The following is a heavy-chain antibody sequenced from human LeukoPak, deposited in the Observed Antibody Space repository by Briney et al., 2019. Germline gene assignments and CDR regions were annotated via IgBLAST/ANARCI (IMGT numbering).Heavy chain of an antibody. Sequence: SETLSLTCTVSGDSISSISHYWGWIRQPPGKGLEWIGSIFYGGNIYYNPSLKSRVTISINTSRNQFSLKLSSVTAADTAVYYCASPSHCTSDSCQKYFDYWGQGTLVTVSS. V-gene: IGHV4-39*01. D-gene: IGHD2-2*01. CDR3: ASPSHCTSDSCQKYFDY. CDR1: GDSISSISHY. CDR2: IFYGGNI. J-gene: IGHJ4*02.